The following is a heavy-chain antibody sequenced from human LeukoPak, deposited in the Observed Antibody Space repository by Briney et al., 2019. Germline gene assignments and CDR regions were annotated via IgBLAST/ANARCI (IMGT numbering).Heavy chain of an antibody. J-gene: IGHJ4*02. CDR1: GFSFNGYA. CDR3: AKYETWTSGRYFDY. Sequence: GGSLRLSCAASGFSFNGYAMTWVRQAPGKGLEWVSTISGGGGTTYYADSVKGRFTISRDNSKSTLYLQLDSLRAEDTALYYCAKYETWTSGRYFDYWGQGTLVAVSS. V-gene: IGHV3-23*01. CDR2: ISGGGGTT. D-gene: IGHD6-19*01.